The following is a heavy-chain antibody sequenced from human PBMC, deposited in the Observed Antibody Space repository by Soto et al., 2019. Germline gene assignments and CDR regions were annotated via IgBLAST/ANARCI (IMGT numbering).Heavy chain of an antibody. J-gene: IGHJ5*02. CDR3: SRVQEAARVGRFEWLDP. CDR2: IRSKAFGGTT. V-gene: IGHV3-49*03. CDR1: GFTFGDYA. Sequence: GGSLRLSCTASGFTFGDYAMSWFRQAPGKGLEWVVFIRSKAFGGTTEYAASVQGRFTISRDDSKSFAYLQMNSPKTEDTALYYCSRVQEAARVGRFEWLDPWGQGTLVTVSS. D-gene: IGHD6-6*01.